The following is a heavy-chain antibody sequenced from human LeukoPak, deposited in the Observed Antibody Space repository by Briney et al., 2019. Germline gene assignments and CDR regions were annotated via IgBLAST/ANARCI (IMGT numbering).Heavy chain of an antibody. CDR1: GGTFSSYA. CDR3: APNGYYDSSGWFDP. CDR2: IIPILGIA. V-gene: IGHV1-69*04. D-gene: IGHD3-22*01. J-gene: IGHJ5*02. Sequence: ASVKVSCEASGGTFSSYAISWVRQAPGQGLEWMGRIIPILGIANYAQKFQGRVTVTADKSTSTAYMELSSLRSEDTAVYYCAPNGYYDSSGWFDPWGQGTLVTVSS.